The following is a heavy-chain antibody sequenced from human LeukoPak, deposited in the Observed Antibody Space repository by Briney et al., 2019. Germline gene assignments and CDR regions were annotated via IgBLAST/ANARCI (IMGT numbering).Heavy chain of an antibody. D-gene: IGHD6-19*01. V-gene: IGHV4-59*08. J-gene: IGHJ6*02. CDR1: GGSISSYY. Sequence: SETLSLTCTVSGGSISSYYWSWIRQPPGKGLEWIGDIYYSGSTNYNPSLKSRVTISVDTSKNQFSLKLSSVTAADTAVYYCARLVAGAYMDVWGQGTTVTVSS. CDR2: IYYSGST. CDR3: ARLVAGAYMDV.